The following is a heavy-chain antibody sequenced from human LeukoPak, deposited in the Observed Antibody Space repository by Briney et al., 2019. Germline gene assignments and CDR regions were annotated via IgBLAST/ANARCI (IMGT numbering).Heavy chain of an antibody. D-gene: IGHD6-13*01. J-gene: IGHJ3*02. CDR1: GFTFSNYA. Sequence: GGSLRLSCAASGFTFSNYAMHWVRQAPDKGLEWVAVVSYDGSNKYYADSVKGRFTVSRDNSKNTLYLQMNSLRAEDTAVYYCAKFPYSSSLGDDAFDIWGQGTMVTVSS. CDR3: AKFPYSSSLGDDAFDI. CDR2: VSYDGSNK. V-gene: IGHV3-30*04.